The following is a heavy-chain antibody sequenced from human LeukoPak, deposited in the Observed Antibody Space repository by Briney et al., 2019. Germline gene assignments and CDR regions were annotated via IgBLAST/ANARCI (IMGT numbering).Heavy chain of an antibody. CDR3: ARAGPYYDFWSGYYTDYYYGMDV. D-gene: IGHD3-3*01. J-gene: IGHJ6*02. CDR1: GGSISSYY. V-gene: IGHV4-59*01. CDR2: IYYSGST. Sequence: PSETLSLTYTVSGGSISSYYWSWIRQPPGKGLEWIGYIYYSGSTNYNPSLKSRVTISVDTSKNQFSLKLSSVTAADTAVCYCARAGPYYDFWSGYYTDYYYGMDVWGQGTTVTVSS.